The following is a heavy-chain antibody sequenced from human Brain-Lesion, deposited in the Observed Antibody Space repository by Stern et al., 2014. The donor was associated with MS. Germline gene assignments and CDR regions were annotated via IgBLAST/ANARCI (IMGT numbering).Heavy chain of an antibody. Sequence: QVQLVQSGPGLVKPSETLSLTCTVAGGSVSSTSYAWAWLRQPPGKGLEWIGTIYYSGNTYYSPSLKSRLTISLAPPKNYFPLQLRSLTAADTAVYYCAGEEDIRYCSGGSCTGNWFDPWGQGTLVTVSS. D-gene: IGHD2-15*01. V-gene: IGHV4-39*02. CDR2: IYYSGNT. CDR1: GGSVSSTSYA. J-gene: IGHJ5*02. CDR3: AGEEDIRYCSGGSCTGNWFDP.